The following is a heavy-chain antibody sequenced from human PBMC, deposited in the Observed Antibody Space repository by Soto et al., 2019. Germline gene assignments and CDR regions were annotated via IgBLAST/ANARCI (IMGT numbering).Heavy chain of an antibody. D-gene: IGHD2-21*02. Sequence: SETLSLTCTVSGGSISSSSDYWGWIRQPPGKGLEWIGNIYYSGSVHYNPSLKSRLTMSVDTSKNLFSLNLSSVTAADTAVYFCAREDDGGDRDYYGLDVWGQGTTVTVSS. V-gene: IGHV4-39*07. CDR3: AREDDGGDRDYYGLDV. CDR1: GGSISSSSDY. J-gene: IGHJ6*02. CDR2: IYYSGSV.